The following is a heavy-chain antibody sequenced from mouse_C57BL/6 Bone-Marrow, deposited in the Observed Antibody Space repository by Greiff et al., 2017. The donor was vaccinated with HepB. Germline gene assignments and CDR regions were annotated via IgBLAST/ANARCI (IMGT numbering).Heavy chain of an antibody. CDR2: IDPSDSYT. D-gene: IGHD1-1*01. V-gene: IGHV1-69*01. CDR1: GYTFTSYW. CDR3: ARSDYYGSSHPSYWYFDV. J-gene: IGHJ1*03. Sequence: QVQLQQPGAELVMPGASVKLSCKASGYTFTSYWMHWVKQRPGQGLEWIGEIDPSDSYTNYNQKFKGKSTLTVDKSSSTAYMQLSSLTSEDSAVYYCARSDYYGSSHPSYWYFDVWGTGTTVTVSS.